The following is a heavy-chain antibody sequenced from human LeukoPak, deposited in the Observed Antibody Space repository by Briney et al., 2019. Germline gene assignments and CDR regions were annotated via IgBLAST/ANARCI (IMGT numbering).Heavy chain of an antibody. CDR1: GGSISSYY. CDR2: IYTSGST. V-gene: IGHV4-4*07. J-gene: IGHJ6*03. CDR3: ARDRRVRGVIIGYYYYMDV. Sequence: SETLSLTCTVSGGSISSYYWSWIRQPAGKGLEWIGRIYTSGSTNYNPSLKSRVTISVDTSKNQFSLKLSSVTAADTAVYYCARDRRVRGVIIGYYYYMDVWGKGTTVTISS. D-gene: IGHD3-10*01.